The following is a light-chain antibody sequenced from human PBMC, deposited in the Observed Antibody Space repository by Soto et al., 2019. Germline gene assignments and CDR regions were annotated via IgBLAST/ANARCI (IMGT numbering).Light chain of an antibody. J-gene: IGLJ3*02. Sequence: QSVLTQPPSVSGAPGQRVTISCTGSSSNIGAGYDVHWYQQLPGTAPKLLMYGNTNRPSGVPDRFSGSKSGTSASLAITGLQAEDEADYYCQSHDSSLSGWVFGGGTKVTVL. CDR3: QSHDSSLSGWV. V-gene: IGLV1-40*01. CDR2: GNT. CDR1: SSNIGAGYD.